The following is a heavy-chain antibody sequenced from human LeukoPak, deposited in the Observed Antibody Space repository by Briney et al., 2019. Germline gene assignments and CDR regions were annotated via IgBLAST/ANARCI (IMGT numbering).Heavy chain of an antibody. CDR1: GFTFSSYG. V-gene: IGHV3-23*01. Sequence: GGSLRLSCAASGFTFSSYGMSWVRQAPGKGLEWVSAISGSGGSTYHADSVKGRFTISRDNSKNTLYLQMNSLRAEDTAVYYCAKAGYSSGWPPDYWGQGTLVTVSS. D-gene: IGHD6-19*01. CDR2: ISGSGGST. J-gene: IGHJ4*02. CDR3: AKAGYSSGWPPDY.